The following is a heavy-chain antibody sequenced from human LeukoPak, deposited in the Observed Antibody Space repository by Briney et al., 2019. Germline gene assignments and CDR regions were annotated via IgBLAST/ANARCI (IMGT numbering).Heavy chain of an antibody. Sequence: ASVKVSCKASGYTFTSYGISWVRQAPGQGLEWMGWISAYNGNTNYAQKLQGRVTMTTDTSTSTAYMELRSLRSDDTAVYYCARDRPLLWFGEQSNWFDPWGQGTLVTVSS. J-gene: IGHJ5*02. V-gene: IGHV1-18*01. D-gene: IGHD3-10*01. CDR3: ARDRPLLWFGEQSNWFDP. CDR2: ISAYNGNT. CDR1: GYTFTSYG.